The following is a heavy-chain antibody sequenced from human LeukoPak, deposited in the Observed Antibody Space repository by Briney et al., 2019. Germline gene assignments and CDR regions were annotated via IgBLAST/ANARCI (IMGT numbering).Heavy chain of an antibody. CDR2: IYHSGST. CDR1: GYSISSGYY. J-gene: IGHJ5*02. V-gene: IGHV4-38-2*02. CDR3: ARDPPNYYGSGSYYRDSWFDP. Sequence: PSETLSLTCTVSGYSISSGYYWGWIRQPPGKGLEWIGSIYHSGSTYYNPSLKSRVTISVDTSKNQFSLKLSSVTAADTAVYYCARDPPNYYGSGSYYRDSWFDPWGQGTLVTVSS. D-gene: IGHD3-10*01.